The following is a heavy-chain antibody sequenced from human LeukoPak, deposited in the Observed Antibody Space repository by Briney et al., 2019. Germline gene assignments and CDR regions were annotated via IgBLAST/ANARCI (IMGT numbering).Heavy chain of an antibody. CDR1: GGSISSGDYY. CDR2: IYYSGST. Sequence: SETLSLTCTVSGGSISSGDYYWSWIRQPPGKGLEWIGYIYYSGSTYYNPSLKSRVTISVDTSKHQFSLKLSSVTAADTAVYYCARAWGDYYGMDVWGKGTTVTVFS. CDR3: ARAWGDYYGMDV. J-gene: IGHJ6*04. D-gene: IGHD1-26*01. V-gene: IGHV4-30-4*01.